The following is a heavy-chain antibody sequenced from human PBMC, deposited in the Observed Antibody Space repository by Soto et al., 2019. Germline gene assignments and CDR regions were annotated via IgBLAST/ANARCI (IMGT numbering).Heavy chain of an antibody. CDR3: ARERGSGWTFDY. CDR2: ISSSSTI. V-gene: IGHV3-48*02. Sequence: EVQLVESGGDLVQPGGSLILSRAASGFTFSKYSMNWFRQAPGKGLEWVSSISSSSTIYYADSVKGRFTISRDNVQNSLYMQMHSLRDEETAVYYCARERGSGWTFDYWGQGALVTVSS. D-gene: IGHD6-19*01. CDR1: GFTFSKYS. J-gene: IGHJ4*02.